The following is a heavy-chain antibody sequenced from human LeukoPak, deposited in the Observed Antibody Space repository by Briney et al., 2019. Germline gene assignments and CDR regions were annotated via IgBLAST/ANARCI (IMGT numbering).Heavy chain of an antibody. Sequence: GESLKISCKGSGYSFSTYWIGWVRQMPGKGLEWMGIIYPGDSDTRYSPSFEGQVTISADKSISTAYLQWSSLKGSDTAMYYCARTPTSLSNPYYFDHWGQGTLVTVSS. V-gene: IGHV5-51*01. J-gene: IGHJ4*02. CDR2: IYPGDSDT. CDR3: ARTPTSLSNPYYFDH. CDR1: GYSFSTYW.